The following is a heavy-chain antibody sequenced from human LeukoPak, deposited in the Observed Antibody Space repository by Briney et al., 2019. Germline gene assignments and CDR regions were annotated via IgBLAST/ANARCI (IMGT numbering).Heavy chain of an antibody. V-gene: IGHV1-69*13. J-gene: IGHJ4*02. CDR1: RGTFSSYA. Sequence: ASVKVSCKASRGTFSSYAISWVRQAPGQGPEWMGGIIPIFGTANYAQKFQGRVTITADESTSTAYMELSSLRSENTAVYYCARGRTTIFGVVIISDYFDYWGQGTLVTVSS. D-gene: IGHD3-3*01. CDR3: ARGRTTIFGVVIISDYFDY. CDR2: IIPIFGTA.